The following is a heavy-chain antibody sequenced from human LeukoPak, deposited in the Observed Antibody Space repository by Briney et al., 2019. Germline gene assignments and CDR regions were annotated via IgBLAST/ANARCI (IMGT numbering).Heavy chain of an antibody. J-gene: IGHJ5*02. V-gene: IGHV1-69*01. CDR1: GGTFSSYA. Sequence: SVKVSCKASGGTFSSYAISWVRQAPGQGLEWMGGIIPIFGTANYAQKFQGRVTITADESTSTAYKELSSLRSEDTAVYYCARGYCSSTSCYGTTIWFDPWGQGTLVTVSS. D-gene: IGHD2-2*01. CDR3: ARGYCSSTSCYGTTIWFDP. CDR2: IIPIFGTA.